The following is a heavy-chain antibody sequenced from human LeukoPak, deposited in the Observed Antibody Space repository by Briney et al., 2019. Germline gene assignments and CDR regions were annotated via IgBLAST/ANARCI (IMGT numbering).Heavy chain of an antibody. CDR1: GFTFSSYA. Sequence: GGSLRLSCAASGFTFSSYAMHWVRQAPGKGLEWVAVISYDGSNKYYADSVKGRFTISRDNSKNTLYLQMNSLRAEDTAVYYCAREFRWGQGTLVTVSS. V-gene: IGHV3-30*04. CDR2: ISYDGSNK. D-gene: IGHD2-21*01. CDR3: AREFR. J-gene: IGHJ4*02.